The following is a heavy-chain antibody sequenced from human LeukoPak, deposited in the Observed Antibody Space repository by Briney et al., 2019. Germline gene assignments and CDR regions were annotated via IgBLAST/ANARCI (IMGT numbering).Heavy chain of an antibody. V-gene: IGHV4-34*01. CDR1: GGSFSGYY. J-gene: IGHJ5*02. CDR3: ARGQMGRFLEWLYPSYNWFDP. D-gene: IGHD3-3*01. Sequence: SETLSLTCAVYGGSFSGYYWSWIRQPPGKGLDWIGESNHSGSTNYNPSLKSRVTISVDTSKNQFPLKLSSVTAADTAVYYCARGQMGRFLEWLYPSYNWFDPWGQGTLVTVSS. CDR2: SNHSGST.